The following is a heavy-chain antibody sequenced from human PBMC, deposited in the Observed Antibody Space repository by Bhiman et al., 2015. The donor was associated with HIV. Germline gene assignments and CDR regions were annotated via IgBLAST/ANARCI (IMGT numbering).Heavy chain of an antibody. CDR2: IWHDGSHQ. J-gene: IGHJ4*02. V-gene: IGHV3-33*06. D-gene: IGHD2-2*03. CDR1: GFIFSNFA. Sequence: QVQLVESGGGVVQPGRSLRVSCAASGFIFSNFAMHWVRLAPGKGLEWVAVIWHDGSHQYYGDSVKGRFTISRDNSKNTLYLQMNSMRPEDTAVYYCAKADSVRAKVDSVPFSNNWINYFDYWGQGTLVTVSS. CDR3: AKADSVRAKVDSVPFSNNWINYFDY.